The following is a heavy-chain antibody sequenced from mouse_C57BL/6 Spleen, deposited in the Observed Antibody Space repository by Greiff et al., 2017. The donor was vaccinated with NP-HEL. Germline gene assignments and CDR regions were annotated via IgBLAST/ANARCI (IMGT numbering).Heavy chain of an antibody. CDR1: GFNIKDYY. J-gene: IGHJ4*01. Sequence: EVQLQQSGAELVKPGASVKLSCTASGFNIKDYYMHWVKQRTEQGLEWIGRIDPEDGDTKYAPKFQGKATITADTSSNTAYLQLSSLTSEDTAVYYGARGLRHYAMDYWGQGTSVTVSA. D-gene: IGHD2-4*01. CDR3: ARGLRHYAMDY. CDR2: IDPEDGDT. V-gene: IGHV14-2*01.